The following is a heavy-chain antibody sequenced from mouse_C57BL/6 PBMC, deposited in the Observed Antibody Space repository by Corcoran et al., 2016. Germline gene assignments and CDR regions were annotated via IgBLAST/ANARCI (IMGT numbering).Heavy chain of an antibody. CDR3: ASPSPYGEDFDY. Sequence: EVQLQQSGAELVKPGPSVKLSCTASGFHIQDYYMHWVKQRTEQGLEWIGRIDPEDGETKYATKFQGKATITADTSSNTAYLQLSSLTSEDTAVYYCASPSPYGEDFDYWGQGTTLTVSS. CDR1: GFHIQDYY. V-gene: IGHV14-2*01. CDR2: IDPEDGET. J-gene: IGHJ2*01. D-gene: IGHD1-1*01.